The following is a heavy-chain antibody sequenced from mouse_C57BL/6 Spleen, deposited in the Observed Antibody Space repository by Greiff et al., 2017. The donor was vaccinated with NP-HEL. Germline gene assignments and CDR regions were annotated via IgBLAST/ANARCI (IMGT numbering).Heavy chain of an antibody. CDR2: IYPGDGDT. D-gene: IGHD1-1*01. J-gene: IGHJ4*01. V-gene: IGHV1-80*01. Sequence: VKLQQSGAELVKPGASVKISCKASGYAFSSYWMNWVKQRPGKGLEWIGQIYPGDGDTNYNGKFKGKATLTADKSSSTAYMQLSSLTSEGSAVSFCARREYYYDGSSCGGAMDYWGQGTSVTVSS. CDR1: GYAFSSYW. CDR3: ARREYYYDGSSCGGAMDY.